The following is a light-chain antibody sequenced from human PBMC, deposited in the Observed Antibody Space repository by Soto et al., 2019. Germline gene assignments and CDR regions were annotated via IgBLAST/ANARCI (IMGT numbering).Light chain of an antibody. V-gene: IGLV2-23*02. CDR1: SSDVGSYNL. J-gene: IGLJ3*02. CDR3: CSYAGSSTWV. CDR2: EVS. Sequence: QSALTQSASVSGSPGQSITISCTGTSSDVGSYNLVSWYQQHPGKAPKLMIYEVSKRPSEVSNRFSGSKSGNTASLTISGLQAEDEADYYCCSYAGSSTWVFGGGTKLTVL.